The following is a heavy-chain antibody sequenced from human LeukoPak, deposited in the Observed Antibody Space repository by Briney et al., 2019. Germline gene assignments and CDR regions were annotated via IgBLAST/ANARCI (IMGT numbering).Heavy chain of an antibody. CDR3: ARDRAYYYMDV. V-gene: IGHV3-23*01. CDR2: ISRDGGDT. Sequence: GGSLRLSCAASGFTFNNYGMSWVRQAPGRGLEWVSAISRDGGDTFYADSVKGRFTISRDNSKNTLYLQVNSLRAEDTAVYYCARDRAYYYMDVWGKGTTVTVSS. D-gene: IGHD3-10*01. J-gene: IGHJ6*03. CDR1: GFTFNNYG.